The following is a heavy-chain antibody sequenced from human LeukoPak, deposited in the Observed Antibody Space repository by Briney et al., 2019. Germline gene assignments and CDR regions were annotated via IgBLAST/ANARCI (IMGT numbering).Heavy chain of an antibody. CDR1: GYSFTSYW. CDR2: IYPGDSDT. J-gene: IGHJ6*02. Sequence: GESLKISCKGSGYSFTSYWIGWVRQMPGKGLEWMGIIYPGDSDTRYSPSFQGQVTISADKSISTAYLQWSSLKASDTAMYYCARQSPSVDIVATIDEHYYYYGMDVWGQGTTVTVSS. D-gene: IGHD5-12*01. CDR3: ARQSPSVDIVATIDEHYYYYGMDV. V-gene: IGHV5-51*01.